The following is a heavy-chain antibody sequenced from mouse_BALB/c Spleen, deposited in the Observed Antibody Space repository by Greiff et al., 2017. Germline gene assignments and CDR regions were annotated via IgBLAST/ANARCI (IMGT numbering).Heavy chain of an antibody. D-gene: IGHD2-10*01. V-gene: IGHV5-6-3*01. Sequence: EVKVVESGGGLVQPGGSLKLSCAASGFTFSSYGMSWVRQTPDKRLELVATINSNGGSTYYPDSVKGRFTISRDNAKNTLYLQMSSLKSEDTAMYYCARAAYYGNFDYWGQGTTLTVSS. J-gene: IGHJ2*01. CDR3: ARAAYYGNFDY. CDR1: GFTFSSYG. CDR2: INSNGGST.